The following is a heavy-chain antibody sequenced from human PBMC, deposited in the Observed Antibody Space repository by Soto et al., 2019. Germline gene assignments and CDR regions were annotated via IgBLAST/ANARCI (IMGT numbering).Heavy chain of an antibody. V-gene: IGHV3-15*07. J-gene: IGHJ6*02. CDR2: IKSKTDGGTT. D-gene: IGHD3-3*01. CDR3: TTGRFLEWSYNYYYGMDV. Sequence: EVQLVESGGGLVKPGGSLRLSCAASDFTFSNAWMNWVRQAPGKGLEWVGRIKSKTDGGTTDYAAPVKGRFTISRDDSKNTLYLQMNSLKTEDTAVYYCTTGRFLEWSYNYYYGMDVWGQGTTVTVSS. CDR1: DFTFSNAW.